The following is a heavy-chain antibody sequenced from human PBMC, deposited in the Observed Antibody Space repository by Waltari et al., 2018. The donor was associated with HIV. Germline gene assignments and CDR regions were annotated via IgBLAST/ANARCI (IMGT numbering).Heavy chain of an antibody. J-gene: IGHJ6*02. CDR1: GGPISSYY. D-gene: IGHD2-15*01. V-gene: IGHV4-59*01. CDR3: ARDSLLDCSGGSCYFNYYYYGMDV. CDR2: IYYSGST. Sequence: QVQLQESGPGLVKPSETLSLTCTVPGGPISSYYWSWLRQPPGTGREWIGYIYYSGSTNYNPSLKSRVTISVDTSKNQFSLKLSSVTAADTAVYYCARDSLLDCSGGSCYFNYYYYGMDVWGQGTTVTVSS.